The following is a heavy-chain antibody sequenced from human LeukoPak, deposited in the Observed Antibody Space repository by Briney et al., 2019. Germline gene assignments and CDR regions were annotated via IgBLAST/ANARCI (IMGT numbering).Heavy chain of an antibody. CDR2: INHSGST. Sequence: SETLSLTCAVYGGSFSGYYWSWIRQPPGKGLEWIGEINHSGSTNYNPSLKSRVTISVDTSKNQFSLKLSSVTAADTAVYYCARMDSSGQYYFDYWGRGTLVTVSS. D-gene: IGHD3-22*01. CDR1: GGSFSGYY. J-gene: IGHJ4*01. V-gene: IGHV4-34*01. CDR3: ARMDSSGQYYFDY.